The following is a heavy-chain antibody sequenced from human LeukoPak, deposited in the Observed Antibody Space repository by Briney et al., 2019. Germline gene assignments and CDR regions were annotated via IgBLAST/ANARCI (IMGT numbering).Heavy chain of an antibody. CDR1: GGSISSSTYY. CDR3: ARDPSYSAGFFDY. D-gene: IGHD3-10*01. Sequence: SETLSLTCTVSGGSISSSTYYWGWIRQPPGKGLEWIGIIFYSGSTYYNPSLKSRVTISVDTSKNQFSLKLSSVTAADTAVYYCARDPSYSAGFFDYWGQGTLVTVSS. CDR2: IFYSGST. V-gene: IGHV4-39*07. J-gene: IGHJ4*02.